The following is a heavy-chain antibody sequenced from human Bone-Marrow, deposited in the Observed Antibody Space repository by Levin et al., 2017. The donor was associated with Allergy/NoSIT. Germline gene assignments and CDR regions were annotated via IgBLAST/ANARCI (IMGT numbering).Heavy chain of an antibody. CDR2: ISHDGSNE. J-gene: IGHJ3*01. Sequence: LPGGSLRLSCTASGFTLSNHAMNWVRQAPGKGLEWVALISHDGSNEYYADAVKGRFSVSRDNSKNTLSLQMNSLRAEDTAVYYCARGPNMVTFARVTVWDDAFDFWGQGTVVTVSS. CDR1: GFTLSNHA. V-gene: IGHV3-30-3*01. CDR3: ARGPNMVTFARVTVWDDAFDF. D-gene: IGHD3-16*02.